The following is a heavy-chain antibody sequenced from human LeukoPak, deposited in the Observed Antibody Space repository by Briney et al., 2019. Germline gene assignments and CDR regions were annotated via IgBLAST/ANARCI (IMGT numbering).Heavy chain of an antibody. CDR2: ISYVGSNK. CDR1: GFTFSSYG. CDR3: VKDGSGSYYKYYFDY. V-gene: IGHV3-30*18. D-gene: IGHD3-10*01. J-gene: IGHJ4*02. Sequence: GRSLRLSCAASGFTFSSYGMHWVRQAPGKGLEWVAVISYVGSNKYYADSVKGRFTISRDNSKNTLYLQMNSLRAEDTAVYYCVKDGSGSYYKYYFDYWGQGTLVTVSA.